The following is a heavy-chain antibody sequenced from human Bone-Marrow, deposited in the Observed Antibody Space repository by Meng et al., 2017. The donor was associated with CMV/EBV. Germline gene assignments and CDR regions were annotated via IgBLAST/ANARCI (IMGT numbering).Heavy chain of an antibody. V-gene: IGHV1-69*03. CDR1: CGTFISYA. D-gene: IGHD3-9*01. J-gene: IGHJ4*02. CDR3: LPRDFEW. CDR2: IIYIFGTA. Sequence: VKVTCSASCGTFISYAISRGRQAPGPGAEWMGEIIYIFGTASCTQEFQGRVTIAADESTKTAYIELSGLSSDETVVGWRLPRDFEWWGQGTLVTVSS.